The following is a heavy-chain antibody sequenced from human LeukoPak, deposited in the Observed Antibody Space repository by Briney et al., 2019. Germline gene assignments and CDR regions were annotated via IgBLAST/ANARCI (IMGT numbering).Heavy chain of an antibody. V-gene: IGHV1-2*02. D-gene: IGHD3-3*01. CDR1: RYTFTGYY. Sequence: ASVKLSCKASRYTFTGYYMHWVRQAPGQGLEWMGWINPNSGGTNYAQKFQGRVTITRNTSISTAYMELSSLRSEDTAVYYCARGPGLTWWYDFWSGYYQSNFDYWGQGTLVTVSS. CDR3: ARGPGLTWWYDFWSGYYQSNFDY. CDR2: INPNSGGT. J-gene: IGHJ4*02.